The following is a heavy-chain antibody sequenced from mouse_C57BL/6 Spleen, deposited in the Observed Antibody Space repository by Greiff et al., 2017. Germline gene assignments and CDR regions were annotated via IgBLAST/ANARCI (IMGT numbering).Heavy chain of an antibody. CDR1: GYAFSSYW. J-gene: IGHJ3*01. V-gene: IGHV1-80*01. D-gene: IGHD3-1*01. Sequence: QVQLQQSGAELVKPGASVKISCKASGYAFSSYWMNWVKQRPGKGLEWIGLIYPGDGDTNYNGKFKGKATLTADKSSSTAYMQLSSLTSEDSAVYCCARSGRQLGFAYWGQGTLVTVSA. CDR3: ARSGRQLGFAY. CDR2: IYPGDGDT.